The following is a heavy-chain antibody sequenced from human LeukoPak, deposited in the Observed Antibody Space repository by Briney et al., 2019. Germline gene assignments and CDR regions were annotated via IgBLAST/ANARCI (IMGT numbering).Heavy chain of an antibody. J-gene: IGHJ4*02. CDR3: ASEGLGCFDTGWNS. V-gene: IGHV3-7*01. D-gene: IGHD3-9*01. Sequence: PGGSLRLSCVASGLSFSSYWMTWVRQAPGKGLEWVANIKQDGRVTQYVESVKGRFTISRDNAKTSLYLQMNSLRAEDTAMYYCASEGLGCFDTGWNSWAQGTLVTVPS. CDR2: IKQDGRVT. CDR1: GLSFSSYW.